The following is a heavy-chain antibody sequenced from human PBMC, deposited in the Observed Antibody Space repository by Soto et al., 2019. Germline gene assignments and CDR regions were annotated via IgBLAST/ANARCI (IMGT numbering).Heavy chain of an antibody. Sequence: ASVKVSCKASGYTFTSYGISWVRQAPGQGLEWMGWISAYNGNTNYAQKLQGRVTMTTDTSTSTAYMELRSQRSDDTAVYYCARDYGGSSGPYDAFDIWGQGTMVTVSS. CDR1: GYTFTSYG. CDR2: ISAYNGNT. V-gene: IGHV1-18*01. J-gene: IGHJ3*02. CDR3: ARDYGGSSGPYDAFDI. D-gene: IGHD3-22*01.